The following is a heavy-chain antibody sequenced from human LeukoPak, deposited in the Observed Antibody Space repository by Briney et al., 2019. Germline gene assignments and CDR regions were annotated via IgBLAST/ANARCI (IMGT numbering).Heavy chain of an antibody. CDR2: IYSGGGT. Sequence: SQTLSLTCTVSGASITINSYYWSWIRQPAGKGLEWIGRIYSGGGTNYNPSLKSRVTISVDTSKNHFSLRLSSVTAADTALYYCARDVPGSMGFDYWGQGTLVTVSS. CDR1: GASITINSYY. J-gene: IGHJ4*02. V-gene: IGHV4-61*02. D-gene: IGHD2/OR15-2a*01. CDR3: ARDVPGSMGFDY.